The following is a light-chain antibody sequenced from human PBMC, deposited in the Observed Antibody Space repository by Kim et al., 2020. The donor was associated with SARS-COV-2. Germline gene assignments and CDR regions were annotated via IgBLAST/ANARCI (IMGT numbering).Light chain of an antibody. CDR2: DAS. CDR3: QHYDTLIGT. CDR1: EDISNF. Sequence: SSVGDRVTLTCQASEDISNFLNWYQQKPGKAPKLLIYDASNLQAGVPPSFSGSGSGTDFTFTISSLQPEDIATYYCQHYDTLIGTFGGGTKVDIK. V-gene: IGKV1-33*01. J-gene: IGKJ4*01.